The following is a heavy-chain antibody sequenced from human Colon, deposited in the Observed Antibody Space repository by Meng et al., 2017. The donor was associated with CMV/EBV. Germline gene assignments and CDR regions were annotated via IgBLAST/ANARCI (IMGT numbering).Heavy chain of an antibody. V-gene: IGHV3-7*01. CDR1: GFTFKNEW. CDR3: ARDGCSV. J-gene: IGHJ6*02. CDR2: IKQDGSDK. Sequence: GESLKISCAASGFTFKNEWMAWVRQAPGKGLEWVANIKQDGSDKHYVESVKGRFIVSRDNGKNSLYLQMNSLRAEDTAVYYCARDGCSVWGQGTTVTVSS. D-gene: IGHD4/OR15-4a*01.